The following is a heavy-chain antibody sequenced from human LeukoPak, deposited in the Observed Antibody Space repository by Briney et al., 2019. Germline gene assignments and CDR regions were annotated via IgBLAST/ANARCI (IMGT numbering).Heavy chain of an antibody. J-gene: IGHJ6*03. CDR1: GFTFSSYG. CDR2: ISGSGGST. V-gene: IGHV3-23*01. D-gene: IGHD3-9*01. Sequence: GGSLRLSCAASGFTFSSYGMSWVRQAPGKGLEWVSAISGSGGSTYYADSVKGRFTISRDNSKNTLYLQMNSLRAEDTAVYYCTRDVLRYFDWQFLYYYYYMDVWGKGTTVTVSS. CDR3: TRDVLRYFDWQFLYYYYYMDV.